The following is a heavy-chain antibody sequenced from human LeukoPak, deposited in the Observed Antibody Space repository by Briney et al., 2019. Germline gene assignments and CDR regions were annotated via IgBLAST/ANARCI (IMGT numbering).Heavy chain of an antibody. CDR2: IYYSGST. J-gene: IGHJ4*02. CDR3: ARDDSRSSASPDYYDSSGYED. D-gene: IGHD3-22*01. V-gene: IGHV4-59*11. Sequence: SETLSLTCTVSGGSISSHYWSWIRQPPGKGLEWIGYIYYSGSTNYNPSLKSRVTISVDTSKNQFSLKLSSVTAADTAVYYCARDDSRSSASPDYYDSSGYEDWGQGTLVTVSS. CDR1: GGSISSHY.